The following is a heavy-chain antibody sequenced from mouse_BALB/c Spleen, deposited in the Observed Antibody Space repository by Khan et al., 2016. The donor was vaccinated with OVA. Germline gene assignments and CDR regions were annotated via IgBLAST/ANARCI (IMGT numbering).Heavy chain of an antibody. CDR2: INPRSGYT. CDR3: ARRTTGYTMDY. CDR1: GYTFTSNT. Sequence: QVQLKQSGAELTRPGASVRMSCKASGYTFTSNTMHWVKQRPGQGQEWIGYINPRSGYTNYNQNFKDKATLTADKSSSTAYMQLSSLTSEDSAVYYCARRTTGYTMDYWGQGTSVTVSS. V-gene: IGHV1-4*01. J-gene: IGHJ4*01. D-gene: IGHD2-14*01.